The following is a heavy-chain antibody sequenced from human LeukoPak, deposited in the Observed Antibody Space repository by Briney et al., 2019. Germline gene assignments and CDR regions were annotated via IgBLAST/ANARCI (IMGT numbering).Heavy chain of an antibody. CDR3: AREQYYYGSGSYLRFDY. J-gene: IGHJ4*02. Sequence: SETLSLTCTVSGGSISSYYWSWIRQPAGKGLEWIGRIYTSGSTNYNPSLKSRVTMSVDTSKNQFFLKLSSVTAADTAVYYCAREQYYYGSGSYLRFDYWGQGTLVTVSS. V-gene: IGHV4-4*07. CDR1: GGSISSYY. CDR2: IYTSGST. D-gene: IGHD3-10*01.